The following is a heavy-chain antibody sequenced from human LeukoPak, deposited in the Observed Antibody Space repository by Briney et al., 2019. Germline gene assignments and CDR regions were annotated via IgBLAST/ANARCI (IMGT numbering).Heavy chain of an antibody. CDR2: MNPNSGNT. Sequence: ASVKVSCKASGYTFTSYDINWVRQATGQGLEWMGWMNPNSGNTGYAQKFQGRVTMTRSTSISTAYMELSSLRFEDTAVYYCTRSVRNGHIDYWGQGSLVTVSS. D-gene: IGHD2-21*01. J-gene: IGHJ4*02. CDR3: TRSVRNGHIDY. CDR1: GYTFTSYD. V-gene: IGHV1-8*01.